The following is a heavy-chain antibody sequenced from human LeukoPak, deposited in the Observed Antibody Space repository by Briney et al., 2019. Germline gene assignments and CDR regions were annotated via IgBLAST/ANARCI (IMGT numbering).Heavy chain of an antibody. CDR1: GFTFSNFW. Sequence: GGSLRLSCAASGFTFSNFWMHWVRQAPGKGLEWVSFISESGSSIYYAESGMGRFTISRDNAKNSVSLQMNSLTDEDTAVYYCARGPLGWSDYWGQGILVTVSS. CDR3: ARGPLGWSDY. D-gene: IGHD1-26*01. CDR2: ISESGSSI. V-gene: IGHV3-48*02. J-gene: IGHJ4*02.